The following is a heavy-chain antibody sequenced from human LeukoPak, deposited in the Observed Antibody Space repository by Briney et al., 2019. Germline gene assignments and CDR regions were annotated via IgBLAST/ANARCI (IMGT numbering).Heavy chain of an antibody. Sequence: GGSLRLSCAASGFTFSSYAMSWVRQAPGKGLEWVSGISGSGDNTFYADSVKGRFTISRDNSKNTLYVQVNSLGTEDTAAYYCAKGSYYDSSGSFYFDYWGQGTLVTVSS. V-gene: IGHV3-23*01. CDR3: AKGSYYDSSGSFYFDY. D-gene: IGHD3-22*01. CDR2: ISGSGDNT. J-gene: IGHJ4*02. CDR1: GFTFSSYA.